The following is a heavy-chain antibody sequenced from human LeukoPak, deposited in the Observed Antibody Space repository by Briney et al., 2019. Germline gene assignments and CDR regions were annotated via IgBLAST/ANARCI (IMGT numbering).Heavy chain of an antibody. CDR2: IYYSGST. CDR1: GGSISSYY. Sequence: SETLSLTCTVSGGSISSYYWSWIRQPPGKGLEWIGYIYYSGSTNYNPSLKSRVTMSVDTSKNQFSLKLSSVTAADTAVYYCARGLGADRIAATRADWFDPWGQGTLVTVSS. J-gene: IGHJ5*02. V-gene: IGHV4-59*12. D-gene: IGHD6-13*01. CDR3: ARGLGADRIAATRADWFDP.